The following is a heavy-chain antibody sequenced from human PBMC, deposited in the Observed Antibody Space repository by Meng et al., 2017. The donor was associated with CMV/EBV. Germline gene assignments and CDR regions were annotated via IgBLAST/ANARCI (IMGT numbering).Heavy chain of an antibody. J-gene: IGHJ6*02. CDR2: IYYSGST. CDR3: ARLGKNYYGMDV. V-gene: IGHV4-59*01. CDR1: GGSISSYY. Sequence: SETLSLTCTVSGGSISSYYWSWIRQPPGKGLEWIGYIYYSGSTNYNPSLKSRVTISVDTSKNQFSLKLSSVTAADTAVYYCARLGKNYYGMDVWGQGTTVTSP.